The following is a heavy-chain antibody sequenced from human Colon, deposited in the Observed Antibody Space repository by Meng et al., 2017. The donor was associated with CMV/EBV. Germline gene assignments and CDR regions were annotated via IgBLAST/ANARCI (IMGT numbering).Heavy chain of an antibody. CDR1: GFTITDYG. CDR3: ARDGTLRRNYFYAMDV. CDR2: ISNNEVNQ. V-gene: IGHV3-30*03. Sequence: GFTITDYGFHVVRQGPGKGLEWLAFISNNEVNQYYADSVKGRFTISRDNSENTVYLQMDSLRPEDTSVYFCARDGTLRRNYFYAMDVWGPGTLVTVSS. J-gene: IGHJ6*02. D-gene: IGHD4-17*01.